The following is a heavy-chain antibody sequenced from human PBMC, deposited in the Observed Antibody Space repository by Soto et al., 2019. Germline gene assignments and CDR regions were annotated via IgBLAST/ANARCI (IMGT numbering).Heavy chain of an antibody. CDR2: IYYSGNT. V-gene: IGHV4-39*01. J-gene: IGHJ4*02. D-gene: IGHD6-6*01. CDR1: VFSISSGTYY. Sequence: SEALSLTCAVSVFSISSGTYYWCWFLQCPVKGLELIGTIYYSGNTYYKPSLKSRVTISIDTSKNQFSLKLNPVTAADTAVYFCARHGRTSGSFSTSSVRTEFDYWGQGTLVTVSS. CDR3: ARHGRTSGSFSTSSVRTEFDY.